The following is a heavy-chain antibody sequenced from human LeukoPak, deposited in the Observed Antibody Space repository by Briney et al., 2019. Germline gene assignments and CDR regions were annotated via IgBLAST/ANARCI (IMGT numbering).Heavy chain of an antibody. D-gene: IGHD4-17*01. J-gene: IGHJ4*02. CDR3: ATLTTVTTSSFDY. V-gene: IGHV3-66*01. Sequence: GGSLRLSCAASGISASRNYMSWVRQAPGKGLEWVSVISYGGSTYYADSVKGRFTISRDDSKNTLYLQMNSLRAEDTAVYFCATLTTVTTSSFDYWGQGTLVTVSS. CDR2: ISYGGST. CDR1: GISASRNY.